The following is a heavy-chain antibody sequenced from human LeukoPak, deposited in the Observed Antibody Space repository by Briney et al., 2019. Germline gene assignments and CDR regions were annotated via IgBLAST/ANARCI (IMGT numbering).Heavy chain of an antibody. CDR3: VKRLTVGFGGAHCFDY. V-gene: IGHV3-64D*06. D-gene: IGHD3-10*01. CDR1: GFIFNNYA. Sequence: GGSLRLSCSASGFIFNNYAMHWVRQAPGKGLEYVSVISSNGDNTYYADSVKGRFTISRDNSENTLYLQMSSLRVEDTAIYYCVKRLTVGFGGAHCFDYWGPGTLVTASS. CDR2: ISSNGDNT. J-gene: IGHJ4*02.